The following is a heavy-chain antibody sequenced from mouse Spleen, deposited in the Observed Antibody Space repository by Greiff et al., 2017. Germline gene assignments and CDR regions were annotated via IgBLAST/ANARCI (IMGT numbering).Heavy chain of an antibody. V-gene: IGHV1-26*01. CDR3: ARSLYYYGSSYVGGYAMDY. Sequence: EVQLQQSGPELVKPGASVKISCKASGYTFTDYYMNWVKQSHGKSLEWIGDINPNNGGTSYNQKFKGKATLTVDKSSSTAYMELRSLTSEDSAVYYCARSLYYYGSSYVGGYAMDYWGQGTSVTVSS. J-gene: IGHJ4*01. CDR1: GYTFTDYY. CDR2: INPNNGGT. D-gene: IGHD1-1*01.